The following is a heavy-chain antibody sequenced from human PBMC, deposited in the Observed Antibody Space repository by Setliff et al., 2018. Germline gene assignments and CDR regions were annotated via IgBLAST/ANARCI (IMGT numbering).Heavy chain of an antibody. CDR2: ISVYNGKT. V-gene: IGHV1-18*01. D-gene: IGHD2-21*01. Sequence: ASVKVSCKASGYTFTSYGFSWVRQAPGQGLEWMGWISVYNGKTKYAQKFQDRVTMTTDTSTRTAYMEVTSLRSDDTAVYYCATEKFPGDWGDYWGQGTLVTVS. J-gene: IGHJ4*02. CDR3: ATEKFPGDWGDY. CDR1: GYTFTSYG.